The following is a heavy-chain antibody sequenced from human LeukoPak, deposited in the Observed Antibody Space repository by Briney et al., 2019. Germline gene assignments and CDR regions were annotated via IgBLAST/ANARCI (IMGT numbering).Heavy chain of an antibody. Sequence: RGSLRLSCAASGFTFSDYYMSWIRQAPGKGLEWLSSISGSGSTIYSADSVKGRFTISRDNAKNSLYLQMNSLTDEDTAVYYCARDGVMVSTDSPSGNRGCDYWGQGTLVTVSS. V-gene: IGHV3-11*04. D-gene: IGHD5/OR15-5a*01. CDR3: ARDGVMVSTDSPSGNRGCDY. CDR2: ISGSGSTI. J-gene: IGHJ4*02. CDR1: GFTFSDYY.